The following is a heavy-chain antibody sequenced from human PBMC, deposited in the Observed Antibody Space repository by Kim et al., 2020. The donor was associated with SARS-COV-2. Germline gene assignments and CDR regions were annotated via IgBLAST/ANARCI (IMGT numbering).Heavy chain of an antibody. V-gene: IGHV1-3*01. Sequence: ASVKVSCKASGYTFTSYAMHWVRQAPGQRLEWMGWINAGNGNTKYSQKFQGRVTITRDTSASTAYMELSSLRSEDTAVYYCARGYCSSTSCYFELIYFDYWGQGTLVTVSS. CDR1: GYTFTSYA. J-gene: IGHJ4*02. D-gene: IGHD2-2*01. CDR3: ARGYCSSTSCYFELIYFDY. CDR2: INAGNGNT.